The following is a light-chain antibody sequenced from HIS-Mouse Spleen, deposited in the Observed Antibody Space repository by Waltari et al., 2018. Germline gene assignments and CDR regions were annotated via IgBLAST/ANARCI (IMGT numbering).Light chain of an antibody. CDR3: QKYNSAPLP. CDR2: AAS. J-gene: IGKJ4*01. V-gene: IGKV1-27*01. Sequence: DIQMTQSPSSLSASVGDRVTITCRASPGISNYLAWYQQKPGKVPKLLIYAASTLHSGVPSRFSGSGSGTDFTLTISSLQPEDVATYYCQKYNSAPLPFGGGTKVEIK. CDR1: PGISNY.